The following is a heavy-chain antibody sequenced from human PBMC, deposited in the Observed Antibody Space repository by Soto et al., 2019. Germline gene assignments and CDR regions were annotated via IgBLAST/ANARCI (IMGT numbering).Heavy chain of an antibody. CDR3: ARWSFLDY. Sequence: GGSLTLSCTASGFSFRSYALSWVRQAPGKGLGRVSTNSGSDDKTYYTDSVKGRFSISRDTSKTTLYLEMTSLRVEDTAVYYCARWSFLDYWGQGTRVTVSS. CDR1: GFSFRSYA. CDR2: NSGSDDKT. D-gene: IGHD1-26*01. V-gene: IGHV3-23*01. J-gene: IGHJ4*02.